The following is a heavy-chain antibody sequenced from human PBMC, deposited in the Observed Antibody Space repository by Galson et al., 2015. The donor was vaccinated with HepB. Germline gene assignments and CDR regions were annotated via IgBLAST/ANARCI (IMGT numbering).Heavy chain of an antibody. D-gene: IGHD4-11*01. V-gene: IGHV1-2*02. CDR1: GYTFTGYY. J-gene: IGHJ6*02. CDR3: ASRYQLLAGGTTVTTSDTPYYYYGMDV. Sequence: SVKVSCKASGYTFTGYYMHWVRQAPGQGLEWMGWINPNSGGTNYAQKFQGRVTMTRDTSISTAYMELSRLRSDDTAVYYCASRYQLLAGGTTVTTSDTPYYYYGMDVWGQGTTVTVSS. CDR2: INPNSGGT.